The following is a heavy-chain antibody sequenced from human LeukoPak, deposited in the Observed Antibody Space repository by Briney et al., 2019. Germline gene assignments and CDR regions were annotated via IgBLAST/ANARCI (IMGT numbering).Heavy chain of an antibody. D-gene: IGHD3-10*01. V-gene: IGHV5-51*01. CDR2: IYPGDSDT. Sequence: GESLKISCKGSGYSFTSYWIGWVRQMPGKGLEWMGIIYPGDSDTRYSPSFQGQVTISADKSISAAYLQWSSLKASDTAMYYCARYYYGSGNYPDAFDIWGQGTMVTVSS. J-gene: IGHJ3*02. CDR3: ARYYYGSGNYPDAFDI. CDR1: GYSFTSYW.